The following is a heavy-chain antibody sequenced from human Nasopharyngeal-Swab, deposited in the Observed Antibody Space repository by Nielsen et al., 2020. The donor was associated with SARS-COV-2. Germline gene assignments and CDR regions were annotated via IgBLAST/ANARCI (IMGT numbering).Heavy chain of an antibody. CDR3: ARHAPYYYDSSGYLLDY. V-gene: IGHV5-51*01. CDR2: IYSGDSDT. J-gene: IGHJ4*02. Sequence: GESLKISCKGSGYSFTSYWIGWVRQMPGKGLEWMGIIYSGDSDTRYSPSFQGHVTISADKSISTAYLQWSSLKASDTAMYYCARHAPYYYDSSGYLLDYWGQGTLVTVSS. CDR1: GYSFTSYW. D-gene: IGHD3-22*01.